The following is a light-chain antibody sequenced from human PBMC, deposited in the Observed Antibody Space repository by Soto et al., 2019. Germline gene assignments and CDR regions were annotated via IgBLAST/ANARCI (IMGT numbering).Light chain of an antibody. CDR2: GNN. CDR1: SSNIGAGYD. CDR3: QSYDISLSVSVV. J-gene: IGLJ2*01. V-gene: IGLV1-40*01. Sequence: QPVLTQPPSVSGAPGQRVTITCTGSSSNIGAGYDVQWYQQHPGAAPQLVIFGNNNRPSGVPDRFSGSRSGTSASLAITGLQAEDEADYYCQSYDISLSVSVVFGGGTQLTVL.